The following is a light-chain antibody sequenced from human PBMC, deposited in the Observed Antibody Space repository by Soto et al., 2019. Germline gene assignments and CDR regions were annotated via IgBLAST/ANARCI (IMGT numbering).Light chain of an antibody. J-gene: IGKJ1*01. CDR3: QQYGSSPRT. V-gene: IGKV3-20*01. CDR2: GAS. Sequence: EIVLTQSPGTLSLSPGERATLSCRASQSVSNNYLAWYQQKPGQAPRLLIYGASNRATGIPDRFSGSGSGTDFTLTISRVEPEDFAVYYCQQYGSSPRTFGQGTKVDIK. CDR1: QSVSNNY.